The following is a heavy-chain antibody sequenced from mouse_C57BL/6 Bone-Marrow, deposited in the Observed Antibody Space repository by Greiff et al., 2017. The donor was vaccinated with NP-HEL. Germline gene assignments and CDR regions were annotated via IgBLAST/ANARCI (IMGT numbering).Heavy chain of an antibody. V-gene: IGHV1-7*01. D-gene: IGHD4-1*01. CDR3: ARYLWDRYFDD. CDR2: INPSSGYT. Sequence: VQLQQSGAELAKPGDSVKLSCKASGYTFTSYWMHWVKQRPGQGLEWIGYINPSSGYTKYNQKFKDKATLTADKSSSTAYMQLSSLTYEDAAVYYCARYLWDRYFDDWGQGTTLTVSS. J-gene: IGHJ2*01. CDR1: GYTFTSYW.